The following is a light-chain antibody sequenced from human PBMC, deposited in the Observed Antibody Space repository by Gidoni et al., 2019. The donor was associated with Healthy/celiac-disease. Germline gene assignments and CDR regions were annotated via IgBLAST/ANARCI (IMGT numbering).Light chain of an antibody. Sequence: EIVMTQSPVILSVSPGERATLSCSASQSVGSNLAWYHQRRGQAPRLLIYGASIRATGIPARFSGIGSGTEFTLTISSLQSEDFAVYYCQHYDTWPPWTFGQGTKVEIK. CDR3: QHYDTWPPWT. CDR1: QSVGSN. J-gene: IGKJ1*01. V-gene: IGKV3-15*01. CDR2: GAS.